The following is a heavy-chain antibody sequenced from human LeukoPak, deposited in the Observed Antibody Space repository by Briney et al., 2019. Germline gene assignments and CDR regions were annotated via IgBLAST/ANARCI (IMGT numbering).Heavy chain of an antibody. V-gene: IGHV4-30-4*01. Sequence: SQTLSLTCTVSGGSIRSGDYYWSWIRQPPGKGLEWIGYIYYSGSTDYNPSLESRVSMSVDTSKNQFSLKLSSVTAADTAVYYCARDHKVRGFVYWGQGTLVTVSS. D-gene: IGHD3-10*01. CDR2: IYYSGST. J-gene: IGHJ4*02. CDR1: GGSIRSGDYY. CDR3: ARDHKVRGFVY.